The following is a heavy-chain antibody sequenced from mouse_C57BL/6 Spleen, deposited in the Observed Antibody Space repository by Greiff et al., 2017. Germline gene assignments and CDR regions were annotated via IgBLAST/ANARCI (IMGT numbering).Heavy chain of an antibody. CDR1: GFTFSNYW. CDR3: TEDSSGYRFAY. Sequence: EVMLVESGGGLVQPGGSMKLSCVASGFTFSNYWMNWVRQSPEKGLEWVAQIRLKSDNYATHYAESVKGRFTISRDDSKSSVYLQMNNLRAEDTGIYYCTEDSSGYRFAYWGQGTLVTVSA. V-gene: IGHV6-3*01. J-gene: IGHJ3*01. D-gene: IGHD3-2*02. CDR2: IRLKSDNYAT.